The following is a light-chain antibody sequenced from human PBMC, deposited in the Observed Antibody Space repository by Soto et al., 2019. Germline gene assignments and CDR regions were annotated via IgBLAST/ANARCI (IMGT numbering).Light chain of an antibody. Sequence: EIVLTQSPGTLSLSPGERATLSCRASQSVSSTCLAWYQQKPGQAPRLLIYDASSRATGIPDRFSGSGSGTDFTLTISRLEPEDFAVYYCQNYDSSLWTFGQGTQVEIK. CDR3: QNYDSSLWT. J-gene: IGKJ1*01. V-gene: IGKV3-20*01. CDR2: DAS. CDR1: QSVSSTC.